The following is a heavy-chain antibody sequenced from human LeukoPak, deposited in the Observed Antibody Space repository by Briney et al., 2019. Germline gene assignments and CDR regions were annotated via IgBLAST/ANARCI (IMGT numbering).Heavy chain of an antibody. Sequence: GGSLRLSCGASGFTFEDYGMSWVPHAPGRGLEGVSGINWNGGSTGYADSVKGRFTISRDNAKNSLYLQMNSLRAEDTALYYCARARSTGYYVADYWGQGTLVTVSS. CDR1: GFTFEDYG. D-gene: IGHD3-9*01. V-gene: IGHV3-20*04. CDR3: ARARSTGYYVADY. J-gene: IGHJ4*02. CDR2: INWNGGST.